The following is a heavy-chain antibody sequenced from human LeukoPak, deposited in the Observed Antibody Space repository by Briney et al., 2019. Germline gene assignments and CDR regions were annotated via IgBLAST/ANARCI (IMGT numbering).Heavy chain of an antibody. V-gene: IGHV3-9*01. CDR2: ISWNSGSI. CDR3: AKAPYYDFWSGYHDYFDY. D-gene: IGHD3-3*01. Sequence: GRSLRLSCAASGFTFDDYAMHWVRQAPGKGLEWVSGISWNSGSIGYADSVKGRFTISRDNAKNSLYLQMNSLRAEDTALYYCAKAPYYDFWSGYHDYFDYWGQGTLVTVSP. J-gene: IGHJ4*02. CDR1: GFTFDDYA.